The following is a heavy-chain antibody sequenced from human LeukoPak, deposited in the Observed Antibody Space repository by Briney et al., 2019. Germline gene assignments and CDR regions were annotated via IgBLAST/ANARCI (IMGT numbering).Heavy chain of an antibody. CDR1: GFTFSSYA. V-gene: IGHV3-23*01. J-gene: IGHJ6*03. D-gene: IGHD3-3*01. Sequence: GGSLRLSCAASGFTFSSYAMHWVRQAPGKGLEWVSAISGSGGTTYYADSVKGRFTISRDNSKNTLYLQMNSLRAEDTAVYYCAKGGNYDFWSGPNYYYYMDVWGKGTTVTVSS. CDR3: AKGGNYDFWSGPNYYYYMDV. CDR2: ISGSGGTT.